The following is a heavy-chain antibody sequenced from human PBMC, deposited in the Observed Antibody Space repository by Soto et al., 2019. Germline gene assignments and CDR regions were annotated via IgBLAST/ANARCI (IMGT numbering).Heavy chain of an antibody. D-gene: IGHD5-18*01. Sequence: QVLLQESGPGLVKPSQTLSLTCTVSGGSINSGGYCWSWIRQHPGKGLDWIGCISYGGSTSYNPSLKRRVTISVDPSKNQFSLKLTSVTAADTAVYYCSRGILVWGQGALITVSS. CDR1: GGSINSGGYC. CDR3: SRGILV. J-gene: IGHJ4*02. CDR2: ISYGGST. V-gene: IGHV4-31*03.